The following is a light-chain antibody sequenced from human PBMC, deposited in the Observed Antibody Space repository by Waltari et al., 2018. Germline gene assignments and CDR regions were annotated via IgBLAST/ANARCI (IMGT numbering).Light chain of an antibody. J-gene: IGLJ3*02. V-gene: IGLV6-57*03. Sequence: NFMLTQPHSASESPGKTITISCTRRRGSIASHTGPRYQPCPGSAPTTVIYEDNQRPSGVPDRFSGSIDSSSNSASLTISGLKTEDEADYYCQSYDSSNPWVFGGGTKLTVL. CDR3: QSYDSSNPWV. CDR1: RGSIASHT. CDR2: EDN.